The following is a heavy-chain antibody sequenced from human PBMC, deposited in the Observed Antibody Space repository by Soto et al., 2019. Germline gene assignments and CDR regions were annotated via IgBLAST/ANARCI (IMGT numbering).Heavy chain of an antibody. CDR2: INAHSGGT. J-gene: IGHJ5*02. V-gene: IGHV1-2*02. CDR3: AKDLPRQLAYWLGP. Sequence: ASVKVSCKASGFSFTGYYIHWLRQAAGQGLEWMGWINAHSGGTEYAQKFQGRVTLTRDTSIATAYLTLTSPTSVDTALYYCAKDLPRQLAYWLGPWGKGTQVTVSS. CDR1: GFSFTGYY. D-gene: IGHD6-6*01.